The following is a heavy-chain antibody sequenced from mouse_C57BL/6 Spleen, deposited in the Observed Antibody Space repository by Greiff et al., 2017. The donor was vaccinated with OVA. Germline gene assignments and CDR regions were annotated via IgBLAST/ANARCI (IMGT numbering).Heavy chain of an antibody. J-gene: IGHJ2*01. Sequence: EVQLQESGAELVRPGASVKLSCTASGFNIKDYYMHWVKQRPEQGLEWIGRIDPEDGDTEYAPKFQGKATMTADTSSNTAYLQLRSLTSEDTAVYYCTTFSKGENYFDYWGQGTTLTVSS. V-gene: IGHV14-1*01. CDR3: TTFSKGENYFDY. CDR1: GFNIKDYY. CDR2: IDPEDGDT. D-gene: IGHD2-5*01.